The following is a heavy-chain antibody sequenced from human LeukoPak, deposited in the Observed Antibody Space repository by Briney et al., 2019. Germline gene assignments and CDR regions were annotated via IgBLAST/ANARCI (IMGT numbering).Heavy chain of an antibody. CDR2: VYNSGST. CDR3: AGVANYRSGERLDY. Sequence: SETLSLTCTVSGGSISNYYWSWIRQPAGKGLEWIGRVYNSGSTNHNPSLKSRVTMLVGTSKNQFSLKLRSVTAADTAIYYCAGVANYRSGERLDYWGQGTLVTVSS. D-gene: IGHD4-11*01. V-gene: IGHV4-4*07. CDR1: GGSISNYY. J-gene: IGHJ4*02.